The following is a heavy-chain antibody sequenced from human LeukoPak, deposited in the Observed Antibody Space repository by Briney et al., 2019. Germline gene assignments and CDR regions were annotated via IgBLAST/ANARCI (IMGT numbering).Heavy chain of an antibody. Sequence: SETLSLTCTVSGGSISSSSYYWGWIRQPRGKGLEWIGSIYYSGSTYYNPSLKSRVTMSIDTSKNQFSLKLSSVTAADTAVYYCARTRYGSGSYTFLDYWGQGTLVTVSS. J-gene: IGHJ4*02. CDR3: ARTRYGSGSYTFLDY. CDR1: GGSISSSSYY. CDR2: IYYSGST. V-gene: IGHV4-39*07. D-gene: IGHD3-10*01.